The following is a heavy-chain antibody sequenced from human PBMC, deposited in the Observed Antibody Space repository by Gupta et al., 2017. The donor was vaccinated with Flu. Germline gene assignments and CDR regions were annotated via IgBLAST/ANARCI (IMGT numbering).Heavy chain of an antibody. V-gene: IGHV4-39*01. Sequence: QLQLQESGPGLVKPSETLSLTCSVSGGSIISSPYYWSWIRQPPGKGLEYIGSVYYVWSTYYNLFLESRVTISIDTPKNQFSLKLSSVTAADTALYYCARSGDYFDYWGQGALVTVSS. D-gene: IGHD4-17*01. CDR1: GGSIISSPYY. CDR3: ARSGDYFDY. CDR2: VYYVWST. J-gene: IGHJ4*02.